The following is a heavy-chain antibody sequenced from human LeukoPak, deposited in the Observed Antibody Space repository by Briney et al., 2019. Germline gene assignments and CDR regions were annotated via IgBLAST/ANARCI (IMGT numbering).Heavy chain of an antibody. CDR3: ARRTGDAFDI. Sequence: GGSLRLSCAASGFTFSDYYLTWIRQAPGKGLEWVSYISSSSSDTNYADSVRGRFTISRDNANKSLYLQMNSLRDEDTAVYYCARRTGDAFDIWGQGTMVTVSS. D-gene: IGHD7-27*01. J-gene: IGHJ3*02. CDR1: GFTFSDYY. CDR2: ISSSSSDT. V-gene: IGHV3-11*06.